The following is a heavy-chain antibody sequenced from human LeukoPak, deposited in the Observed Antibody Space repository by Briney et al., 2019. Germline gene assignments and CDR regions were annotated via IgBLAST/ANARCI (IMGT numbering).Heavy chain of an antibody. CDR3: ARHGAGNNYYYYMDV. J-gene: IGHJ6*03. Sequence: SETLSLTCTVSGGSISSSSYYWGWVRQPPGKGLGWLGSIYYSGSTYYNPSLKSRVTISVDTSKNQFSLKLSSVTAADTAVYYCARHGAGNNYYYYMDVWGKGTTVTVSS. CDR1: GGSISSSSYY. CDR2: IYYSGST. D-gene: IGHD6-19*01. V-gene: IGHV4-39*01.